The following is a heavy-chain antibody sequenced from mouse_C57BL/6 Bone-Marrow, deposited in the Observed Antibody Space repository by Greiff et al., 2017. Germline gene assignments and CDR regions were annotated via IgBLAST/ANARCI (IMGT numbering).Heavy chain of an antibody. J-gene: IGHJ2*01. CDR1: GFTFSNYW. V-gene: IGHV6-3*01. D-gene: IGHD1-1*01. Sequence: EVQLMESGGGLVQPGGSMKLSCVASGFTFSNYWMNWVRQSPEKGLEWVAQLRLKSDNYATHYAESVKGRFTISRDDSKSSVYRQMNNLRAEDTGIYYCAGGYCGSSLGYWGQGTTLTVSA. CDR3: AGGYCGSSLGY. CDR2: LRLKSDNYAT.